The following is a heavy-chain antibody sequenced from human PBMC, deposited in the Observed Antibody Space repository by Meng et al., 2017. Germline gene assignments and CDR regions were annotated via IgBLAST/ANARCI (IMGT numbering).Heavy chain of an antibody. Sequence: SETLSLTCTVSGGSISSSSYYWGWIRQPPGKGLEWIGSIYYSGSTYYNPSLKSRVTISVDTSKNQFSLKLSSVTAADTAVYYCARGTVYYDYVWGSYRTHNHGKFDYWGQGTLVTVSS. V-gene: IGHV4-39*07. D-gene: IGHD3-16*02. CDR1: GGSISSSSYY. J-gene: IGHJ4*02. CDR2: IYYSGST. CDR3: ARGTVYYDYVWGSYRTHNHGKFDY.